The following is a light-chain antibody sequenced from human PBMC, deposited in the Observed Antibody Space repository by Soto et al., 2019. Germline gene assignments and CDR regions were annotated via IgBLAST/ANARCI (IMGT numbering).Light chain of an antibody. CDR1: SSDVGTYNL. Sequence: QPALPQPAPVSRPPRQSIAPSCTGTSSDVGTYNLVSWYQQHPGKAPKLLISEGGKRPSGVSDRFSGSKSGNTASLTISGLQAEDEADYYCCSFAAGNTYVFGTGTKVTVL. CDR2: EGG. J-gene: IGLJ1*01. CDR3: CSFAAGNTYV. V-gene: IGLV2-23*01.